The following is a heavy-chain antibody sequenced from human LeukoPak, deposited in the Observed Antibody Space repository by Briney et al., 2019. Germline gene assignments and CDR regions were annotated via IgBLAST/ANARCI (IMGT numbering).Heavy chain of an antibody. V-gene: IGHV4-39*01. CDR3: ARHTKVGSKPDAFDI. Sequence: SETLSLTCIVSGGSIRSSSYYWGWIRQPPGKGLEWIGSIYYSGNTYYNPSLKSRVTISVDTSKNEFSLKLSSVTAADTAVYYCARHTKVGSKPDAFDIWGQGTVVTVSS. CDR2: IYYSGNT. D-gene: IGHD1-26*01. CDR1: GGSIRSSSYY. J-gene: IGHJ3*02.